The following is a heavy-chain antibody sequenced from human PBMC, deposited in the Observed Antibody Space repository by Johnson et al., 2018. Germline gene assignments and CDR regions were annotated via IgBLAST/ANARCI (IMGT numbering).Heavy chain of an antibody. V-gene: IGHV3-9*01. D-gene: IGHD3-22*01. J-gene: IGHJ1*01. CDR1: GFTFDDYA. Sequence: VQLVEAGGGLVQPGRSLRLSCAASGFTFDDYAMHWVRQAPGKGLEWVSGISWNSGSIGYAASVKGRFPISRDNAKKTRYLQMKSLRAEDTAMYYCTTALRRYYDSSGYYPGFFQHWGQGTLVTVSS. CDR3: TTALRRYYDSSGYYPGFFQH. CDR2: ISWNSGSI.